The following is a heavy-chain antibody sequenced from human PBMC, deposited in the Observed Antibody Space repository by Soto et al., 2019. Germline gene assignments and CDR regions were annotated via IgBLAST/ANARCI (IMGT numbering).Heavy chain of an antibody. CDR3: ARHRIEVVWRGFDF. CDR1: TDSSSFATSY. D-gene: IGHD3-10*01. CDR2: SSYNGGT. V-gene: IGHV4-39*01. J-gene: IGHJ4*02. Sequence: QLQLQESGPGLVKPSETLSLTCTVSTDSSSFATSYWGWIRQPPGKGLQWIGSSSYNGGTFYNPSLKGRVVISFDTSKKQPFLQVISVSAADTAVYFCARHRIEVVWRGFDFWGQGSPVTVSS.